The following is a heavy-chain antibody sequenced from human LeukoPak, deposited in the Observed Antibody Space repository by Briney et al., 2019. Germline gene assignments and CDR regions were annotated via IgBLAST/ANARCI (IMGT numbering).Heavy chain of an antibody. D-gene: IGHD5-12*01. V-gene: IGHV3-43*02. Sequence: GGSLRLSCAASGFTFDDYAMHWVRQAPGKGLEWVSIISGDGGSTYYADSVKGRFTISRVNSKNSLYLQMNSLRTEDTALYYCAKDRYSGYDLTDWGQGTLVTVSS. CDR1: GFTFDDYA. J-gene: IGHJ4*02. CDR2: ISGDGGST. CDR3: AKDRYSGYDLTD.